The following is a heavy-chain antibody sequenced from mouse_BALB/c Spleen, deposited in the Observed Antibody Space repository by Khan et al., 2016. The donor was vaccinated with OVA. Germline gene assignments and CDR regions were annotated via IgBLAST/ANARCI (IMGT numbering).Heavy chain of an antibody. Sequence: QVQLQQSGAELVRPGVSLKISCKGSGYTFTDYAMHWVKQSHAKSLEWIGVISSYYGVPAYNQKFKGKATMTVDRSSSTAYLELDRLTSKNSVNYYRARGGKVAYWGQETLVTVS. CDR2: ISSYYGVP. V-gene: IGHV1S137*01. D-gene: IGHD2-14*01. J-gene: IGHJ3*01. CDR1: GYTFTDYA. CDR3: ARGGKVAY.